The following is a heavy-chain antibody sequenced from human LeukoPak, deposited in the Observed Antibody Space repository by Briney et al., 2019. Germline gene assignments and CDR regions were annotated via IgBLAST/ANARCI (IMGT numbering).Heavy chain of an antibody. CDR1: GGSFSGYY. CDR2: INHSGST. Sequence: SETLSLTCAVYGGSFSGYYWSWIRQPPGKGLEWIGEINHSGSTYYNPSLKSRVTISVDTSKNQFSLKLSSVTAADTAVYYCARDRGYYDSSGIIDYWGQGTLVTVSS. V-gene: IGHV4-34*01. CDR3: ARDRGYYDSSGIIDY. J-gene: IGHJ4*02. D-gene: IGHD3-22*01.